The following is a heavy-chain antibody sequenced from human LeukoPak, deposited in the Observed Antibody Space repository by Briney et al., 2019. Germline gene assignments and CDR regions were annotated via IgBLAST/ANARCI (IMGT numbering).Heavy chain of an antibody. CDR3: ARDKGYYDILTGYRYYFDY. V-gene: IGHV4-4*07. J-gene: IGHJ4*02. Sequence: SETLSLTCTVSSGSISNYYWSWIRQPAGKGLEWIGRIYTSGSTNYNPSLKSRVTMSVDTPKNQFSLKLSSVTAADTAVYYCARDKGYYDILTGYRYYFDYWGQGTLVTVSS. CDR1: SGSISNYY. CDR2: IYTSGST. D-gene: IGHD3-9*01.